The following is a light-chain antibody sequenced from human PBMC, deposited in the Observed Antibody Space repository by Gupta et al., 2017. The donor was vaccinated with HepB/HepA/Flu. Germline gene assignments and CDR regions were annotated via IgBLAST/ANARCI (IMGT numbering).Light chain of an antibody. CDR2: AKT. Sequence: QSVLKQPPPVSGAPGQRVTISCTGNNSNTGAGYGVHWYQQLPETTPKLLIYAKTNRPSGVPDRFSDSKYVPSASLSITGLHAEDEADYYCQSYDSSLSCWVFGGGTKLTVL. J-gene: IGLJ3*02. CDR3: QSYDSSLSCWV. CDR1: NSNTGAGYG. V-gene: IGLV1-40*01.